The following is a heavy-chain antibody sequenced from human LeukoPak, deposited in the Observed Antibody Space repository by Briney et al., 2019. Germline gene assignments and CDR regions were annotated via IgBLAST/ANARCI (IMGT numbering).Heavy chain of an antibody. Sequence: GGSLRLSCAASGFTFSSYAMNWVRQAPGKGLEWVSSISGSGGGTFYTDSVKGRFTISRDNSKNTLYLQMNSLRADDTAVYYCTRSFRGYDFYYFDYWGQGILVTVSS. D-gene: IGHD5-12*01. J-gene: IGHJ4*02. CDR3: TRSFRGYDFYYFDY. CDR2: ISGSGGGT. CDR1: GFTFSSYA. V-gene: IGHV3-23*01.